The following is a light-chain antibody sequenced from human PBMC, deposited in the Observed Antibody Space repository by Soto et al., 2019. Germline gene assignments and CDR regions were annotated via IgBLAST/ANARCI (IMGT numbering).Light chain of an antibody. CDR3: QCYGDCLSGYV. J-gene: IGLJ1*01. Sequence: QSVLTQPPSVSAAPGQRVTISCTGSNSNIGAGYDVHWYQQLPGTAPKLLIYGNSNRPSRVPDRFSGSKSGTSASLTITGLQADVEADYDCQCYGDCLSGYVFGSGTKVTVL. CDR2: GNS. CDR1: NSNIGAGYD. V-gene: IGLV1-40*01.